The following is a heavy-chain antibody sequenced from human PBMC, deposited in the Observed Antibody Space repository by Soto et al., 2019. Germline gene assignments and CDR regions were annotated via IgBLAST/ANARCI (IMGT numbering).Heavy chain of an antibody. CDR3: AKDVSSWLTPSWFDP. J-gene: IGHJ5*02. V-gene: IGHV3-23*01. D-gene: IGHD6-13*01. Sequence: EVQLLESGGGLVQPGGSLRLSCAASGFTFSSYAMSWVRQAPGKGLEWVSAISGSGGSTYYADSVKGRFTISRDNSKNTRYLQMNSLRAEDTAVYYCAKDVSSWLTPSWFDPWGQGTLVTVSS. CDR1: GFTFSSYA. CDR2: ISGSGGST.